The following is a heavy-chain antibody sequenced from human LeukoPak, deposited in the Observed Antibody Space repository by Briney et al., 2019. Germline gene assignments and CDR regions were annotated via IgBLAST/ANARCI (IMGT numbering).Heavy chain of an antibody. CDR2: IFHSGST. V-gene: IGHV4-38-2*02. D-gene: IGHD4-17*01. CDR3: ARDRSYGDYRRTFDY. J-gene: IGHJ4*02. CDR1: GYSISSGYY. Sequence: SETPSLTCAVSGYSISSGYYWGWIRQPPGKGLDWIGSIFHSGSTYYNPSLKSRVTISVDTSKNQFSLKLNSVTAADTAVYYCARDRSYGDYRRTFDYWGQGTLVTVSS.